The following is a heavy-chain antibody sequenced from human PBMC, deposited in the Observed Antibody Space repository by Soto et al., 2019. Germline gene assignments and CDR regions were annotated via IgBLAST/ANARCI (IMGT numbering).Heavy chain of an antibody. CDR3: ARDLIAAAGYNPPYCYYGMEV. D-gene: IGHD6-13*01. CDR1: GGSISSYY. Sequence: PSETLSLTCTVSGGSISSYYWRWIRQPAGKXLEWIGRIYTSGSTNYNPSLKSRVTMSVDTSKNQFSLKLSSVTAADTAVYYCARDLIAAAGYNPPYCYYGMEVWGQGTTVTVSS. CDR2: IYTSGST. V-gene: IGHV4-4*07. J-gene: IGHJ6*02.